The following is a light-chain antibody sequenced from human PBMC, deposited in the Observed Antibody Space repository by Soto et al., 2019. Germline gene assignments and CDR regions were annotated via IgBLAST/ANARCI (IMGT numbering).Light chain of an antibody. CDR1: QGISSY. V-gene: IGKV1-8*01. CDR3: QQYYSYPQLT. J-gene: IGKJ4*01. CDR2: AAS. Sequence: AIRMTQSPSSLSASTGDRVTITCRASQGISSYLAWYQQKPGKAPKLLIYAASTLQSGVPSRFSGSGSGTDLTLTISCLQSEDFATDYCQQYYSYPQLTFGGGTKVEIK.